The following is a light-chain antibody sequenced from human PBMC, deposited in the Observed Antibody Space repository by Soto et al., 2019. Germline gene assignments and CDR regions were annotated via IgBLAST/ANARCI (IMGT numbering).Light chain of an antibody. CDR3: SSYTTSTSFIL. CDR2: EVS. V-gene: IGLV2-14*01. J-gene: IGLJ2*01. Sequence: QSVLTQPASVSGSPGQSITISCTGTSSDIGNYDFVSWYQQVPGTAPKAMIYEVSSRPSGVSNRFSGSKSGNTASLTISGLQAEDEAYYYCSSYTTSTSFILFGGGTKPHRP. CDR1: SSDIGNYDF.